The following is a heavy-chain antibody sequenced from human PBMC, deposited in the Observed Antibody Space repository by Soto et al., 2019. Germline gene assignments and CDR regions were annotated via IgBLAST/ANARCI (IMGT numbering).Heavy chain of an antibody. Sequence: QVQRVESGGGVVQPGRSLSLSCAASGFTFSSYGMHWVRQAPGKGLEWVAVISYDGSNKYYADSVKGRFTISRDNFKNTLYLQMNSLRAEDTAVYYCAKEGLLEGIAAAGNDYWGQGTLVTVSS. V-gene: IGHV3-30*18. J-gene: IGHJ4*02. D-gene: IGHD6-13*01. CDR1: GFTFSSYG. CDR2: ISYDGSNK. CDR3: AKEGLLEGIAAAGNDY.